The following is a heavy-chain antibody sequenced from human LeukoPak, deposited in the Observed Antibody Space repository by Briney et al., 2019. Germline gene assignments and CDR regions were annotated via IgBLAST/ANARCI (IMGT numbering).Heavy chain of an antibody. Sequence: SETLSLTCTVSGGSVSSSAYHWGWIRQPPGKGLEWIGSIHYSGRTYYNPSLKSRVTISVDTSKNQFSLKLNSMTAADTAMYYCARTAPKTLPAFDIWGQGTMVTVSS. CDR3: ARTAPKTLPAFDI. J-gene: IGHJ3*02. CDR1: GGSVSSSAYH. CDR2: IHYSGRT. V-gene: IGHV4-39*07.